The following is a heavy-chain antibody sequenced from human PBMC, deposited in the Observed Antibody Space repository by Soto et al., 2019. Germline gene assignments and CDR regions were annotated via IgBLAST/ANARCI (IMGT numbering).Heavy chain of an antibody. CDR2: IYYSGST. CDR1: GGSISSYY. V-gene: IGHV4-59*01. D-gene: IGHD7-27*01. J-gene: IGHJ6*02. CDR3: ARDSGVGNGMDV. Sequence: PSETLSLTCTVSGGSISSYYWSWIRQPPGKGLEWIGYIYYSGSTNYNPSLKSRVTISVDTSKNQFSLKLSSVTAADTAVYYCARDSGVGNGMDVWGQGTTVTVSS.